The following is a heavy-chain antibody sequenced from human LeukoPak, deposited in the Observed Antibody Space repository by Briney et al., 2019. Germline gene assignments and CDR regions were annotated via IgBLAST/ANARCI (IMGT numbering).Heavy chain of an antibody. CDR2: INPSGGST. Sequence: ASVKVSCKASGYTFTSYYMHWVRQAPGQGLEWMGIINPSGGSTSYAQKFQGRVTMTRDTSTSTVYMELSSLRSEDTAVYYCARDHCSSTSCFDWYFDLWGRGTLVTVSS. CDR1: GYTFTSYY. CDR3: ARDHCSSTSCFDWYFDL. J-gene: IGHJ2*01. D-gene: IGHD2-2*01. V-gene: IGHV1-46*01.